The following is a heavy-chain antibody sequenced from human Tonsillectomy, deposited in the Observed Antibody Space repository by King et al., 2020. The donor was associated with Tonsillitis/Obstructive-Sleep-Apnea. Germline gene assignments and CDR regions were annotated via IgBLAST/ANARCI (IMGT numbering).Heavy chain of an antibody. Sequence: VQLVESGGGLVQPGRSLRLSCRASGFTFDDYAMSWVRQAPGKGLEWVGFITNKDYGGTTEYAASVKGRFSISRDDSKSIAYLQMNSLKSEDTAVYYCTRDVDQHLGDFYYYYMDVWGKGTTVTVSS. CDR3: TRDVDQHLGDFYYYYMDV. V-gene: IGHV3-49*04. J-gene: IGHJ6*03. CDR2: ITNKDYGGTT. D-gene: IGHD3-16*01. CDR1: GFTFDDYA.